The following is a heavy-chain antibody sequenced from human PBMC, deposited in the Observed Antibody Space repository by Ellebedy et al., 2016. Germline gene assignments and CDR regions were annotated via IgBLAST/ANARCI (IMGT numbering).Heavy chain of an antibody. Sequence: GESLKISXAASGFTFSNYWMHWVRQAPGKGLVWVSRINTDGGTTTYADSVKGRFTISRDNAKNTVYLQMNSLGAEDTAVYYCARDRTSGWQRFFDLWGRGTLVTVSS. J-gene: IGHJ2*01. V-gene: IGHV3-74*01. CDR2: INTDGGTT. CDR3: ARDRTSGWQRFFDL. D-gene: IGHD6-19*01. CDR1: GFTFSNYW.